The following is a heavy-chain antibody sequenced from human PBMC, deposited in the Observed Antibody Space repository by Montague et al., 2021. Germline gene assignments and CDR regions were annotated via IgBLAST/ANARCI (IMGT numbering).Heavy chain of an antibody. CDR2: IYTGDMT. Sequence: SLRLSCPVSGFTVSSNYMSWVRQAPGKGLEWVSVIYTGDMTYYADSVKGRFTISRDNSKNTLHLQMNSLRVEDTAVYYCARDVPYSSGWYQDSWGQGTLVIVSS. V-gene: IGHV3-53*01. CDR3: ARDVPYSSGWYQDS. CDR1: GFTVSSNY. J-gene: IGHJ4*02. D-gene: IGHD6-19*01.